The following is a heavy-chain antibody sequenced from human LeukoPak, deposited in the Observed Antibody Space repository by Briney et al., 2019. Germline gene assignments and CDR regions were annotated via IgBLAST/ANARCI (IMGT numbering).Heavy chain of an antibody. J-gene: IGHJ4*02. Sequence: GGSLRLSCAASGFTFSSYAMSWVRQAPGKGLEWVSAISGSGGSTYYADSVKGRFTISRDNSKNTLYLQMNSLRAEDTAIYYCAKVATLGYYYDSSGYYVDYWGQGTLVTVSS. CDR2: ISGSGGST. V-gene: IGHV3-23*01. CDR3: AKVATLGYYYDSSGYYVDY. CDR1: GFTFSSYA. D-gene: IGHD3-22*01.